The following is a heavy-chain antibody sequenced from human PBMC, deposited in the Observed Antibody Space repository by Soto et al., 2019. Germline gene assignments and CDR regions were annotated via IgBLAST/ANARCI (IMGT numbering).Heavy chain of an antibody. D-gene: IGHD3-22*01. Sequence: SETLSLTCAVSGYSISSGHYWGWIRQPPGKGLEWIGSIHHSGSSYYSPSLKSRVTISVDTSNNQFSLNLSSVTAADPAVYYWVRGRSSGYETIGYWGKGTMVTVAS. CDR2: IHHSGSS. CDR3: VRGRSSGYETIGY. CDR1: GYSISSGHY. V-gene: IGHV4-38-2*01. J-gene: IGHJ4*02.